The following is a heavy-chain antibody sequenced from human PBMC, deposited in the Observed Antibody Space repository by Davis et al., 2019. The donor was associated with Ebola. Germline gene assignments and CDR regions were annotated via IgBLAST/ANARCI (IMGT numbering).Heavy chain of an antibody. CDR2: ISYDGSNK. V-gene: IGHV3-30*18. D-gene: IGHD3-3*01. J-gene: IGHJ4*02. Sequence: GESLKISCAASGFTFSSYGMHWVRQAPGKGLEWVAVISYDGSNKYYADSVKGRFTISRDNSKNTLYLQMNSLRAEDTAVYYCAKDAYYDFWSLFEYWGQGTLVTVSS. CDR1: GFTFSSYG. CDR3: AKDAYYDFWSLFEY.